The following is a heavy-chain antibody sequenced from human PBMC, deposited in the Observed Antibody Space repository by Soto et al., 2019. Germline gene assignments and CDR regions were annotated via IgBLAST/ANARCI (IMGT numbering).Heavy chain of an antibody. J-gene: IGHJ4*02. CDR3: TTDYCSGGSCYQFDY. D-gene: IGHD2-15*01. Sequence: GGSLRLSCAASGFTFSNAWMNWVRQAPGKGLEWVGRIKSKTDGGTTDYAAPVKGRFTISRDDSKNTLYLQMNSLKTEDTAVYYCTTDYCSGGSCYQFDYWGQGTLVTVSS. CDR2: IKSKTDGGTT. CDR1: GFTFSNAW. V-gene: IGHV3-15*07.